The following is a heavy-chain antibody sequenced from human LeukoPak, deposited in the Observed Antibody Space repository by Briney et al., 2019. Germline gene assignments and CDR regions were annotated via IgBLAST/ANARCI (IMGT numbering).Heavy chain of an antibody. CDR2: INPNSGGT. CDR3: ARLGSYCSSTSCYFVDY. Sequence: GASVKVSCKASGYTFTGCYMHWVRQAPGQGLEWMGWINPNSGGTNYAQKFQGRVTMTRDTSISTAYMELSRLRSDDTAVYYCARLGSYCSSTSCYFVDYWGQGTLVTVSS. CDR1: GYTFTGCY. D-gene: IGHD2-2*01. J-gene: IGHJ4*02. V-gene: IGHV1-2*02.